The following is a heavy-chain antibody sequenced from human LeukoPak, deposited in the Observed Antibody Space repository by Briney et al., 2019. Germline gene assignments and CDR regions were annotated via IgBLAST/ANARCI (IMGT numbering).Heavy chain of an antibody. J-gene: IGHJ6*02. CDR2: ISGSGGST. Sequence: GGSLRLSCAASGFTLSSYAMSCVRQAPGKGLEWVSAISGSGGSTYYADSVKGRFTISRDNSKNTLYLQMNSLRAEDTAVYYCAKDNPIFGVVISYGMDVWGQGTTVTVSS. CDR3: AKDNPIFGVVISYGMDV. V-gene: IGHV3-23*01. D-gene: IGHD3-3*01. CDR1: GFTLSSYA.